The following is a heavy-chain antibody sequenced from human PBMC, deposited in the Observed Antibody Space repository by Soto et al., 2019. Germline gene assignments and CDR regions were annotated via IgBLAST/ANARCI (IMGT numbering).Heavy chain of an antibody. D-gene: IGHD5-18*01. Sequence: QITLKESGPTLVKPTQTLTLTCTFSGFSLSTSRVGVGWIRQPPGKALQWLALIYWDDDKRYSPSLKSRITITKDTSKNRVVLTMTNMDPVDTATYYCAHSPQYSSGRGIDYWGQGTLVTVSS. CDR2: IYWDDDK. CDR3: AHSPQYSSGRGIDY. J-gene: IGHJ4*02. CDR1: GFSLSTSRVG. V-gene: IGHV2-5*02.